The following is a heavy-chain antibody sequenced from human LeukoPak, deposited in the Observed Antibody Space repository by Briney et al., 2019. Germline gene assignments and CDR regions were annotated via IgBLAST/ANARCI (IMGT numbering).Heavy chain of an antibody. Sequence: GGSLRLSCAASGFTFSSYGMHRVRQAPGKGLEWVAFIRYDGSNKNYVDSVKGRFTISRDNSKNTLYLQMNSLRAEDTAVYYCAKSVPAIRGEIDYWGQGTLVTVSS. CDR1: GFTFSSYG. D-gene: IGHD3-10*01. V-gene: IGHV3-30*02. CDR3: AKSVPAIRGEIDY. CDR2: IRYDGSNK. J-gene: IGHJ4*02.